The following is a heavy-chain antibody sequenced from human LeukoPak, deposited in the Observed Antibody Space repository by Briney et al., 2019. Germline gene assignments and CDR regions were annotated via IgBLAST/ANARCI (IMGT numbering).Heavy chain of an antibody. CDR1: GYTFSIYG. J-gene: IGHJ6*03. Sequence: ASVKVSCKASGYTFSIYGFSWVRLAPGQGLEWVGWISAYNGNADYAQKFQGRVTMTTDTSTSTAHMELRSLRSDDTAVYYCARSAPFAYFDWLWRVHYYYYMDVWGKGTTVTVSS. CDR2: ISAYNGNA. CDR3: ARSAPFAYFDWLWRVHYYYYMDV. D-gene: IGHD3-9*01. V-gene: IGHV1-18*01.